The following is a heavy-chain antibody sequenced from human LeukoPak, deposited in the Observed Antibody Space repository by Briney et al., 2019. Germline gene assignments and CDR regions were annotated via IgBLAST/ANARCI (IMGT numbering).Heavy chain of an antibody. Sequence: VASVKVSCKASGYTFLSYGVNWVRQAPGQGLEWMGWMSAYNGNTNYAQTLQDRVTMTTDTSTSTAYMELRTLRSDDTALYYCAREPSGGRVGAPGGPFDYWGQGTLVTVSS. J-gene: IGHJ4*02. D-gene: IGHD1-26*01. CDR2: MSAYNGNT. CDR1: GYTFLSYG. CDR3: AREPSGGRVGAPGGPFDY. V-gene: IGHV1-18*01.